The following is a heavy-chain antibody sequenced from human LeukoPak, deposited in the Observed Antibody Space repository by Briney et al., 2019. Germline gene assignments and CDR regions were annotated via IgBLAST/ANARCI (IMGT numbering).Heavy chain of an antibody. CDR1: GFAFSSYG. CDR2: ISYDGSNK. CDR3: AKDLPTIFGVLYDY. V-gene: IGHV3-30*18. J-gene: IGHJ4*02. D-gene: IGHD3-3*01. Sequence: PGGSLRLSCAASGFAFSSYGMHWVRQAPGKGLEWVAVISYDGSNKYYADSVKGRFTISRDNSKNTLYLQMNSLRAEDTAVYYCAKDLPTIFGVLYDYWGQGTLVTVSS.